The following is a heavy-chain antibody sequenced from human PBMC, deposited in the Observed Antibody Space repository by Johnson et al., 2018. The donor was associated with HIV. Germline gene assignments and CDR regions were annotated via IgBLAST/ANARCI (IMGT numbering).Heavy chain of an antibody. D-gene: IGHD1-14*01. Sequence: QVQLMESGGGVVQPWRSLRLSCAASGFTFSSYGMHWVRQAPGKGLEWVAVISYDGSNKYYADSVKGRFTISRDNSKNTLYLQMNSLRAEDTAVYYCAKDNPGVSHAFDIWGQGTMVTVSS. CDR2: ISYDGSNK. V-gene: IGHV3-30*18. CDR3: AKDNPGVSHAFDI. J-gene: IGHJ3*02. CDR1: GFTFSSYG.